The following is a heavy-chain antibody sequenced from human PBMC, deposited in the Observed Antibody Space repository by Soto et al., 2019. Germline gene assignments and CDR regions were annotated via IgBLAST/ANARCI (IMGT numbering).Heavy chain of an antibody. Sequence: QVQLVESGGGVVQPGRSLRLSCAASGFTFSSYGMHWVRQAPGKGLELVAVIWYDGSNQYYADSVKGRFTISRDNSKNTLYLQMNSLRAEDTAVYYCARDRGYLYGGNSVDYWGQGTLVTVSS. CDR2: IWYDGSNQ. J-gene: IGHJ4*02. CDR1: GFTFSSYG. V-gene: IGHV3-33*01. CDR3: ARDRGYLYGGNSVDY. D-gene: IGHD4-17*01.